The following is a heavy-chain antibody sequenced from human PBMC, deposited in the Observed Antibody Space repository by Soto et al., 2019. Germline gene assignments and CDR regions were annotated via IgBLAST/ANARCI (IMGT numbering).Heavy chain of an antibody. CDR2: ISSGYTV. CDR3: TRGQFLEMFDP. Sequence: GSLRLSCTASGFTFSAYEMNWVRQAPGKGLEWVSHISSGYTVFYADSVKGRFTISRDNAKNSLFLQMNSLRAEDTAVYYCTRGQFLEMFDPWGQGTLVTVSS. CDR1: GFTFSAYE. J-gene: IGHJ5*02. D-gene: IGHD3-3*01. V-gene: IGHV3-48*03.